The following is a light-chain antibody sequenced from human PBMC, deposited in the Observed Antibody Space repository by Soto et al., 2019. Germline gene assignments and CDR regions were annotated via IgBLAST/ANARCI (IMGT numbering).Light chain of an antibody. CDR1: QSIHIF. CDR3: QQSYNPPVT. V-gene: IGKV1-39*01. Sequence: DIQMTQSPSSLSASVRDRVTITCRASQSIHIFLNWYQQKPGKAPNLLIYAASNLQSGVPSRFSGSGSGTDFTLTISSLQPEDFATYYCQQSYNPPVTFGQGTKVDIK. CDR2: AAS. J-gene: IGKJ1*01.